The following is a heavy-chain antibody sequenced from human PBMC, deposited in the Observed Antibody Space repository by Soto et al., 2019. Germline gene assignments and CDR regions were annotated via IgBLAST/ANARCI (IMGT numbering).Heavy chain of an antibody. V-gene: IGHV3-23*01. J-gene: IGHJ4*02. CDR2: ISDSGGST. Sequence: EVQLLESGGGLVQPGGSLRLSCAASGFTFSNYAMSWVRQTPGKGLEWVSTISDSGGSTYYAGSVKGRFTISRDNSKNTLYLQMNSLRADDTAVYYSARSMGARLYWGQGTLVTVSS. CDR3: ARSMGARLY. D-gene: IGHD1-26*01. CDR1: GFTFSNYA.